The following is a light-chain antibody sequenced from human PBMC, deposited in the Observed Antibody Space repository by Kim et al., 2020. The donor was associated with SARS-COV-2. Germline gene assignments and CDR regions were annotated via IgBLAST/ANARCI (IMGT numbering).Light chain of an antibody. CDR2: DVS. Sequence: GQSITISCTGTSSLVGDDNYVSGYQQHPDKAPKLIIYDVSDRPSGVSTHFSGSKSGNTASLTISGLQAADEADYYCTSYTGADTVVFGGGTQLTVL. CDR1: SSLVGDDNY. CDR3: TSYTGADTVV. V-gene: IGLV2-14*03. J-gene: IGLJ2*01.